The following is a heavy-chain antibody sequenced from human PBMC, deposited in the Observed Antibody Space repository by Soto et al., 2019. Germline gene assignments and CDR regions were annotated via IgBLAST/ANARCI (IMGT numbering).Heavy chain of an antibody. D-gene: IGHD2-2*02. CDR3: ARARLVPAAITP. V-gene: IGHV4-34*01. J-gene: IGHJ5*02. Sequence: SETMPPPYAVYGGSFSGYYWSWISQPPGKGLEWIGEINHSGSTNYNPSLKSRVTISVDTSKNQFSLKLSSVTAADTAVYYCARARLVPAAITPWGQGTLVTVSS. CDR2: INHSGST. CDR1: GGSFSGYY.